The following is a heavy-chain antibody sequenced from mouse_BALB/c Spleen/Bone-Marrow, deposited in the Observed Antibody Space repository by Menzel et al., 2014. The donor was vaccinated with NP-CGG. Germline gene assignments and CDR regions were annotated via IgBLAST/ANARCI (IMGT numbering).Heavy chain of an antibody. D-gene: IGHD4-1*01. J-gene: IGHJ3*01. CDR1: GYDFTSYL. CDR2: INPGSGGS. V-gene: IGHV1-54*03. CDR3: ARNANWLFTY. Sequence: LVESGAEVVRPGTSVKVSCKASGYDFTSYLIEWIKQRPGQGLEWIGVINPGSGGSNYNEKFTGKATLTVDKSSSTAYMQLSSLTSDDSAVYFCARNANWLFTYWGQGTLATVSA.